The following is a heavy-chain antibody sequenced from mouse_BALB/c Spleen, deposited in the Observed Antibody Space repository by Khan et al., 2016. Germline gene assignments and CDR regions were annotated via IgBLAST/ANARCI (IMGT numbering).Heavy chain of an antibody. Sequence: EVKLLESGPGLVKPSQSLSLTCSVTGYSITSGYYWNWIRQFPGNKLEWMGYISYDGTNYYNPSLKNRISITRNTSKNHFFLKLNSVTSEDTATYYCSRDGVTGTFAYWGQGTLVTVSA. V-gene: IGHV3-6*02. J-gene: IGHJ3*01. CDR3: SRDGVTGTFAY. CDR2: ISYDGTN. D-gene: IGHD4-1*01. CDR1: GYSITSGYY.